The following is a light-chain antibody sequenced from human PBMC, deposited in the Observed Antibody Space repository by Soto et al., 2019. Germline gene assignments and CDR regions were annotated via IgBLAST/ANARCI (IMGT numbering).Light chain of an antibody. V-gene: IGKV1-5*03. Sequence: DIEMTQSPSTLSASVGDRVTITCRASQTMSTWLAWYQQKPGKAPKLLIYKASTLESGVPSRFSGSGSGTEFTLTISSLQPEDFATYYYHPYNSYFWTFGQGTKVEIK. CDR2: KAS. CDR3: HPYNSYFWT. J-gene: IGKJ1*01. CDR1: QTMSTW.